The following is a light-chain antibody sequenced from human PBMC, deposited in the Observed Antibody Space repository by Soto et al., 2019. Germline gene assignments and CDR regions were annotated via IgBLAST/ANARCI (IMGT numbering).Light chain of an antibody. CDR3: QQSYSTPRWYT. CDR1: QSISSY. CDR2: AAS. V-gene: IGKV1-39*01. J-gene: IGKJ2*01. Sequence: DIQMTQSPSSLSASVGDRVTITCRASQSISSYLNWYQQKPGKAPKLLIYAASSLQSGVPSRFSGSGSGTDFTLTISSLQPEDFATYYYQQSYSTPRWYTFGQGTKLEIK.